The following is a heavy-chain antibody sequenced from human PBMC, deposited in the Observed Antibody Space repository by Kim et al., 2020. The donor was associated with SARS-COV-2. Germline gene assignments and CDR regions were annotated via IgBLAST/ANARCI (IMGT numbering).Heavy chain of an antibody. J-gene: IGHJ3*02. D-gene: IGHD6-13*01. CDR2: IYYSGST. CDR3: ARDKRGPWYGRNDAFDI. V-gene: IGHV4-61*01. CDR1: GGSVSSGSYY. Sequence: SETLSLTCTVSGGSVSSGSYYWSWIRQPPGKGLEWIGYIYYSGSTNYNPSLKSRVTISVDTSKNQFSLKLSSVTAADTAVYYCARDKRGPWYGRNDAFDIWGQETMVTVSS.